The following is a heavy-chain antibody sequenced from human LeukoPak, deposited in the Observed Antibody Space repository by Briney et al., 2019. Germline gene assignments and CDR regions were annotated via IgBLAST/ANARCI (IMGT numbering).Heavy chain of an antibody. CDR1: GGTISSYY. CDR2: IYTSGST. Sequence: SETLSLTCTVSGGTISSYYWSWIRQPAGKGLEWIGRIYTSGSTNYNPSLKSRVTISVDKSKNQFSLKLNSVTAADTAVYYCARDVGADVWGMFYFDYWGQGTLVTVSS. V-gene: IGHV4-4*07. J-gene: IGHJ4*02. CDR3: ARDVGADVWGMFYFDY. D-gene: IGHD3-16*01.